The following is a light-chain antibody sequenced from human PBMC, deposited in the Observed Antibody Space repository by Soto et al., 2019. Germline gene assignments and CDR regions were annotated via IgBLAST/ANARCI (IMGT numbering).Light chain of an antibody. V-gene: IGKV3-20*01. Sequence: EIVLTQSPGTLSLSPGERATLSCRASQSVSSSYLAWYQQKPGQAPRLLIYGASSRATGIPDRFSGSGSGTDFPLTISRLEPEDCAVYYCQQYGSSLSWTFGEGTKVEIK. CDR2: GAS. CDR3: QQYGSSLSWT. J-gene: IGKJ1*01. CDR1: QSVSSSY.